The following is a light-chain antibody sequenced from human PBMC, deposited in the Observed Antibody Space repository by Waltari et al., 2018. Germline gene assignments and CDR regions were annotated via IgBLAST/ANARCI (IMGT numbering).Light chain of an antibody. V-gene: IGKV1-12*01. CDR3: QQANSFPIT. CDR1: QGVSNW. J-gene: IGKJ5*01. Sequence: TQMTQSPSSVPASVGDRVPITCRESQGVSNWLAWYQQKPGKAPKLLIYATSSLQSGVPSRFSGSGSGTDFTLTISSLQPEDFATYYCQQANSFPITFGQGTRLEIK. CDR2: ATS.